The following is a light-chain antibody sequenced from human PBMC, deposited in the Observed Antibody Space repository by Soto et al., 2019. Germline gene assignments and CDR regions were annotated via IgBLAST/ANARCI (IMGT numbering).Light chain of an antibody. V-gene: IGLV2-8*01. Sequence: QSALTQPPSASGSPGQSVTISCTGTSSDVGGYNYVSWYQQHPGKAPKLMIYDVSKRPSGVPDRFSGSKSGNTASLTVSGFQAEDEDDYYCNSYAGSNNLVFGGGTKLTVL. CDR3: NSYAGSNNLV. CDR2: DVS. J-gene: IGLJ2*01. CDR1: SSDVGGYNY.